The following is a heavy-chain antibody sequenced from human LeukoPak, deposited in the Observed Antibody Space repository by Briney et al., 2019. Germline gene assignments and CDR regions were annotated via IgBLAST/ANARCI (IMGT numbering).Heavy chain of an antibody. V-gene: IGHV3-48*01. CDR3: ARLPRYCSSTSCPPDFDY. J-gene: IGHJ4*02. CDR1: GFTFSSYS. CDR2: ISSSSSTI. D-gene: IGHD2-2*01. Sequence: GGSLRLSCAASGFTFSSYSMNWVRQAPGKGLEWVSYISSSSSTIYYADSVKGRFTISRDNAKNSLYLQMYSLRAEDTAVYYCARLPRYCSSTSCPPDFDYWGQGTLVTVSS.